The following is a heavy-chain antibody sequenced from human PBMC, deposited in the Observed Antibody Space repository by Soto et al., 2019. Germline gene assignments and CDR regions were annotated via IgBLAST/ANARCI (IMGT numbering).Heavy chain of an antibody. V-gene: IGHV1-18*01. D-gene: IGHD3-9*01. CDR1: GYTFTHFY. Sequence: QVHLEQSGAEVKKPGDSVKVSCKASGYTFTHFYITWVRQAPGQGLEWMGAISPHNFNTNFAQKFQGRGTLTTDTSTNTAYMELRSLTSDDTAVYYCARDEGGYDILTGYYKAHHFDYWGQGVLVTVSS. J-gene: IGHJ4*02. CDR2: ISPHNFNT. CDR3: ARDEGGYDILTGYYKAHHFDY.